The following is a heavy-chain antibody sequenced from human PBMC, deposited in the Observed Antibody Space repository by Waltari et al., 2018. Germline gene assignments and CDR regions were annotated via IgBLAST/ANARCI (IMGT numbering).Heavy chain of an antibody. D-gene: IGHD6-13*01. CDR1: GGSISSGSYY. CDR2: IYTSGST. CDR3: ARDRGGQLAYYFDY. J-gene: IGHJ4*02. Sequence: QVQLQESGPGLVKPSQTLSLTCTVSGGSISSGSYYWSWIRQPAGKGLEWIGRIYTSGSTNYNPSLKSRVTISVDTSKNQFSLKLSSVTAADTAVYYCARDRGGQLAYYFDYWGQGTLVTVSS. V-gene: IGHV4-61*02.